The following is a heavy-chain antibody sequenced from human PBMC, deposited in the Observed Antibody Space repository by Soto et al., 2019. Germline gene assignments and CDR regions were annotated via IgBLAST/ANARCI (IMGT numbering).Heavy chain of an antibody. CDR3: AKDVGYCTNGVCLYNWFDP. V-gene: IGHV3-30*18. D-gene: IGHD2-8*01. J-gene: IGHJ5*02. Sequence: QVHLVESGGGVVQPGRSLRLSCAASGFTFNSYGIHWVRQAPGKALEWVAVISYDGNNIYYGDSVQGRFTISRDNSKNTIYLHMNSLRAEDTAVYYCAKDVGYCTNGVCLYNWFDPWGQGTLVTVSS. CDR2: ISYDGNNI. CDR1: GFTFNSYG.